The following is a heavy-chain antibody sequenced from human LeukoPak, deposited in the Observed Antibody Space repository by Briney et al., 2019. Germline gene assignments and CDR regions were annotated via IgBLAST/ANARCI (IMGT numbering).Heavy chain of an antibody. CDR2: NYTSGST. CDR1: GGSTSSGSCY. J-gene: IGHJ4*02. Sequence: SQTLSLTCTVSGGSTSSGSCYWSWIRQPAGKGLEWIGRNYTSGSTTYNPSRKSRVTISVYTSKTHFSLKLISLNAPATDYNSWARAVAGKGMFVYWGQGNLVTVSS. D-gene: IGHD6-19*01. V-gene: IGHV4-61*02. CDR3: ARAVAGKGMFVY.